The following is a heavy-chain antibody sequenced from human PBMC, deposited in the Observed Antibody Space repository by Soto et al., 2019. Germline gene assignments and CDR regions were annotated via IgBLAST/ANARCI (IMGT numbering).Heavy chain of an antibody. D-gene: IGHD2-21*01. J-gene: IGHJ4*02. CDR3: AKSYSGGTATAPHDF. Sequence: GGSLRLSCEVSGFTFSSYAMTWVRQTPGKGLEWVSSIVDSGGRTFYVDSVKGRFTVSRDNSKNTLYLQMNNLEADDTALYYCAKSYSGGTATAPHDFWGQGTLVTVSS. V-gene: IGHV3-23*01. CDR2: IVDSGGRT. CDR1: GFTFSSYA.